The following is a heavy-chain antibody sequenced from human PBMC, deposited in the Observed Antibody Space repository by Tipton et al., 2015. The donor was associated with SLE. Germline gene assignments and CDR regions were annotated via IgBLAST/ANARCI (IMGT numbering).Heavy chain of an antibody. J-gene: IGHJ1*01. Sequence: SLRLSCAASGFTFSSYAMTWVRQAPGKGLEWVSGISGSGGSTYYADSVKGRFTISRDNSKNTLYLQMNSLRAEDTAVYYCAKLQAYIAGQQPYATYFQHWGQGTLVTVSS. CDR2: ISGSGGST. CDR1: GFTFSSYA. CDR3: AKLQAYIAGQQPYATYFQH. V-gene: IGHV3-23*01. D-gene: IGHD6-13*01.